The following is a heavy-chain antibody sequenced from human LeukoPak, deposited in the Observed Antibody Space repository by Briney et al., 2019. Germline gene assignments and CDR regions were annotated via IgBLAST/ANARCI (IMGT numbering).Heavy chain of an antibody. Sequence: SETLSLTCTVSGGSISSSSYYWSWIRQPAGKGLEWIGRIYSSGSTNYNPSLKSRVTMSLDTSKNQFSLRLTSVTAADTAVYYCARRRLGQPYNYWGQGTLVTVSS. D-gene: IGHD3-16*01. J-gene: IGHJ4*02. CDR1: GGSISSSSYY. CDR2: IYSSGST. V-gene: IGHV4-61*02. CDR3: ARRRLGQPYNY.